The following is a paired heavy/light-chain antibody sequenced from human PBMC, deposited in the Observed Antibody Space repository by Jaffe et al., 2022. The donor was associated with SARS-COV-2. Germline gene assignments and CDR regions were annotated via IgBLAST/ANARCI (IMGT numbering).Light chain of an antibody. V-gene: IGLV8-61*01. CDR1: SAAVFTTDY. CDR2: NTD. Sequence: QRVVTQEPSLSVSPGGTVTLTCGFTSAAVFTTDYPCWYQQTPGQTPRTLIYNTDTRSSGVPDRFSGSILGNKAALTVTGAQTDDEADYYCALFVGSGVWAFGGGTKLTVL. CDR3: ALFVGSGVWA. J-gene: IGLJ2*01.
Heavy chain of an antibody. D-gene: IGHD2-21*01. CDR1: GDSIDNYY. V-gene: IGHV4-59*01. J-gene: IGHJ5*02. CDR2: IDDSGST. Sequence: QVQLQESGPGLVKPLETLSLICSVSGDSIDNYYWTWIRQPPGKGLEWIGYIDDSGSTTYSPSLRGRVTISVDTSKNQVSLKMNSVTAADTAVYYCASLVAVAGVGRFDTWGQGTLVTVSS. CDR3: ASLVAVAGVGRFDT.